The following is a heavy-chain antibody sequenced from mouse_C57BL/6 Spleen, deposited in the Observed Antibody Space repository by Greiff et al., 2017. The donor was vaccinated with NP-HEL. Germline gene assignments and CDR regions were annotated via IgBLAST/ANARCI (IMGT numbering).Heavy chain of an antibody. J-gene: IGHJ3*01. Sequence: EVKLEESGGGLVQPGGSMKLSCVASGFTFSNYWMNWVRQSPEKGLEWVAQIRLKSDNYATHYAESVKGRFTISRDDSKSSVYLQMNNLRAEDTGIYYCSYDGYYPFAYWGQGTLVTVSA. CDR3: SYDGYYPFAY. CDR1: GFTFSNYW. CDR2: IRLKSDNYAT. V-gene: IGHV6-3*01. D-gene: IGHD2-3*01.